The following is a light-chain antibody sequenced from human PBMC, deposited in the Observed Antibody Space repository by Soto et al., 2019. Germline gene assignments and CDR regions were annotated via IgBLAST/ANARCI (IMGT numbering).Light chain of an antibody. CDR2: KVS. J-gene: IGLJ3*02. CDR1: SSDVGGYNY. Sequence: QSALTQPASVSGSPGQSITIPCTGTSSDVGGYNYVSWYQQHPGRAPKLVIYKVSDRPSGVSSRFSASKSGNTASLTISGIQAEDEADYYCSPYSTATSPQWVFGGGTKVTVL. CDR3: SPYSTATSPQWV. V-gene: IGLV2-14*01.